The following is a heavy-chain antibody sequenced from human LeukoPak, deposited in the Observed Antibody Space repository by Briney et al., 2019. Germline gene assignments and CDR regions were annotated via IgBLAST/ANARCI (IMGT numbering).Heavy chain of an antibody. Sequence: GGSLRLSCAASGFTFSSYWMSWARQAPGKGLQWVASIKQDGSDQYYVDSVKGRFTTSRDNAKNSLYLQMNSLRAEDAAVYYCARAAYSSPSDHWGQGTLVTVSS. J-gene: IGHJ4*02. CDR2: IKQDGSDQ. CDR1: GFTFSSYW. CDR3: ARAAYSSPSDH. D-gene: IGHD6-6*01. V-gene: IGHV3-7*05.